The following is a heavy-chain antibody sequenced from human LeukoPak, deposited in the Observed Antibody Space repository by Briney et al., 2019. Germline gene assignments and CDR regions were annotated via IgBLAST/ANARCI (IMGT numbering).Heavy chain of an antibody. CDR1: GGSISSSSYY. D-gene: IGHD3-22*01. V-gene: IGHV4-39*07. CDR3: ARASYSYDINGWVPFDY. Sequence: TSETLSLTCTVSGGSISSSSYYWGWIRQPPGKGLEWIGSIYYSGSTNYNPSLKSRVTISGDTSKNQFSLRLSSVTAADTAVYYCARASYSYDINGWVPFDYWGQGTLVTVSS. CDR2: IYYSGST. J-gene: IGHJ4*02.